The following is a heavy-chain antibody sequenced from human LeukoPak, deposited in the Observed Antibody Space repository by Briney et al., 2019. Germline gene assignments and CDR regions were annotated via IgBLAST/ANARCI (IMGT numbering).Heavy chain of an antibody. CDR3: ARGDDYGDYGWYFDL. V-gene: IGHV3-74*01. CDR2: INSDGSST. Sequence: TGGSLRLSCAASGFTFSSYWMHWVRQAPGKGLVWASRINSDGSSTSYADSVKGRFTISRDNAKNTLYLQMNSLRAEDTAVYYCARGDDYGDYGWYFDLWGRGTLVTVSS. J-gene: IGHJ2*01. CDR1: GFTFSSYW. D-gene: IGHD4-17*01.